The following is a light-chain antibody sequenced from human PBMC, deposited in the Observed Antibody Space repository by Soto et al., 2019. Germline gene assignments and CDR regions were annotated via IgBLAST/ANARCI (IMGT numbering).Light chain of an antibody. CDR2: DAS. CDR1: QSVSSY. CDR3: HQRQSWPRT. J-gene: IGKJ1*01. Sequence: ESVLTQSPATMSLSPGERSILSCRASQSVSSYLAWYQQKPGQAPRLLIYDASNRAGGIPARFSGSGSGTDFTLTISSLEPEDFAVYYCHQRQSWPRTFGQGTKVDIK. V-gene: IGKV3-11*01.